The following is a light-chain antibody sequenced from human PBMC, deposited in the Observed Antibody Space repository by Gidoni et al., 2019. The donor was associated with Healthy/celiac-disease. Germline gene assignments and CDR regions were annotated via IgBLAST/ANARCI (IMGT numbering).Light chain of an antibody. CDR1: QSLVSSDGSSF. J-gene: IGKJ2*04. CDR2: KVS. V-gene: IGKV2-30*01. Sequence: DVVMTQSPLSLPVTLGQPASISCRSSQSLVSSDGSSFLNWFQQRPGQSPRRLIYKVSNRDSGVPDRVSGSGSGTDFTLKISRVEAEDVGIYYCMQGTHWPCSFGQGTRLEIK. CDR3: MQGTHWPCS.